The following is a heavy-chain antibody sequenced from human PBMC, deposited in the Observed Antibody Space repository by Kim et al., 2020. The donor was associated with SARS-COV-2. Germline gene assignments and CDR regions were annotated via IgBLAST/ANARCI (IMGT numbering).Heavy chain of an antibody. CDR1: GFTFSNAW. J-gene: IGHJ6*02. Sequence: GGSLRLSCAASGFTFSNAWMSWVRQAPGKGLEWVGRIKSKTDGGTTDYAAPVKGRFTISRDDSKNTLYLQMNSLKTEDTAVYYCTTLLRVGELSGYYGMDVWGQGTTVTVSS. V-gene: IGHV3-15*01. D-gene: IGHD3-10*01. CDR2: IKSKTDGGTT. CDR3: TTLLRVGELSGYYGMDV.